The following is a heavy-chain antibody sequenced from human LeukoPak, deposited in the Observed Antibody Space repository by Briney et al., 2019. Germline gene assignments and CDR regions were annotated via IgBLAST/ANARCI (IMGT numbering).Heavy chain of an antibody. J-gene: IGHJ3*02. V-gene: IGHV3-53*01. CDR1: GFTVSSNY. D-gene: IGHD2-21*02. CDR2: IYSGGST. CDR3: ASAGYCGGDCYLQDAFDI. Sequence: PGGSLRLSCAASGFTVSSNYMSWVRQAPGKGLEWVSVIYSGGSTYYADSVEGRFTISRDNSKNTLYLQMNSLRAEDTAVYYCASAGYCGGDCYLQDAFDIWGQGTMVTVSS.